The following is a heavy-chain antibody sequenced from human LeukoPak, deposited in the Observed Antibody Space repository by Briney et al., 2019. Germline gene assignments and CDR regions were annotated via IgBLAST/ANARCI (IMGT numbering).Heavy chain of an antibody. CDR3: ARAARVGYYYDYMDV. CDR2: ISAYNGNT. V-gene: IGHV1-18*01. J-gene: IGHJ6*03. Sequence: ASVKVSCKASGYTFTSYGISWVRQAPGQGLEWMGWISAYNGNTNYAQKLQGRVTMTTDTSTSTAYMELRSLRSDDTAVYYCARAARVGYYYDYMDVWGKGTTVTISS. CDR1: GYTFTSYG.